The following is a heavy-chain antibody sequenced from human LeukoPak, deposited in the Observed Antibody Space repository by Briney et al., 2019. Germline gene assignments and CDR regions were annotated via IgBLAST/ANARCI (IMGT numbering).Heavy chain of an antibody. J-gene: IGHJ4*02. CDR3: ARGQPGVAAAGNLDY. CDR1: GFTFSSYA. CDR2: ISGSGGST. Sequence: GGSLRLSCAASGFTFSSYAMSWVRQAPGKGLEWVSAISGSGGSTYYADSVKGRFTISRDNSKNTLHLQMNSLRAEDTAVYYCARGQPGVAAAGNLDYWGQGTLVTVSS. D-gene: IGHD6-13*01. V-gene: IGHV3-23*01.